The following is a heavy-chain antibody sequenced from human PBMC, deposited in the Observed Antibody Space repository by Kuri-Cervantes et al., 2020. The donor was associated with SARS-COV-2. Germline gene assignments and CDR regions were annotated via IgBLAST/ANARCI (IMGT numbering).Heavy chain of an antibody. CDR1: GFTFSSYS. CDR2: ISRSSSYI. V-gene: IGHV3-21*01. D-gene: IGHD3-3*01. Sequence: GESLKISCAASGFTFSSYSMNWVRQAPGKGLEWVSSISRSSSYIYYADSVKGRFTISRDNAKNSLYLQMNSLRAEDTAVYYCAREDGFLEWSLNIPTYYYYGMDVWGQGTTVTVSS. J-gene: IGHJ6*02. CDR3: AREDGFLEWSLNIPTYYYYGMDV.